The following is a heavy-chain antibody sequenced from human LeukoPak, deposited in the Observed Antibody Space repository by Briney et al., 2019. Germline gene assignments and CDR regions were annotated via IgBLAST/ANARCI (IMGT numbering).Heavy chain of an antibody. CDR2: IYPSGST. Sequence: SETLSLTCAVSGGSISSRNWWIWVRQPPGKGLEWIGEIYPSGSTNYNPSLKSRVTISIDKSKNQFFLKLSSVTAADTAVYYCARDGHYDILTGYFQDWGQGTLVTVSS. CDR3: ARDGHYDILTGYFQD. CDR1: GGSISSRNW. J-gene: IGHJ1*01. V-gene: IGHV4-4*02. D-gene: IGHD3-9*01.